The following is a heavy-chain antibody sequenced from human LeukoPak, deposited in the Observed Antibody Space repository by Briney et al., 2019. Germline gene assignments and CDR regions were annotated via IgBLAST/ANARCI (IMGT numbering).Heavy chain of an antibody. CDR3: ARAGTNYGGNSGGWFDP. J-gene: IGHJ5*02. CDR1: GGSISSSSYY. D-gene: IGHD4-23*01. Sequence: PSETLSLTCAVSGGSISSSSYYWGWIRQPPGKGLEWIGSIYYSGSTYYNPSLKSRVTISVDTSKNQFSLKLSSVTAADTAVYYCARAGTNYGGNSGGWFDPWGQGTLVTVSS. CDR2: IYYSGST. V-gene: IGHV4-39*07.